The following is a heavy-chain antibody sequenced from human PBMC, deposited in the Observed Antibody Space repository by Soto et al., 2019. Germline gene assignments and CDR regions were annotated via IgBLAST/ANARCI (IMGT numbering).Heavy chain of an antibody. CDR3: ARYDSGALDY. V-gene: IGHV4-31*02. D-gene: IGHD3-10*01. CDR2: IYYSGSA. J-gene: IGHJ4*02. Sequence: WTWIRQRPGKGLEWIGYIYYSGSAYYTPSLKSRATISVDTSNSQFSLKLTSVTAADTAVYYCARYDSGALDYWGQGSLVIVSS.